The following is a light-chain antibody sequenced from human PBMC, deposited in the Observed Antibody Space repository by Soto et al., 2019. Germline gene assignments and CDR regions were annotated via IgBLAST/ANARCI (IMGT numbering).Light chain of an antibody. CDR1: GSDIGAYNY. V-gene: IGLV2-14*01. CDR2: EVS. J-gene: IGLJ1*01. Sequence: LTQPASVSGSPGQSITISCTGAGSDIGAYNYVSWYQQHPGKTPKLMIYEVSYRPSGVSNRFSGSKSGHTASLTISGLQPEDEADYYCSSFTDSSTVEVFGAGTKVTVL. CDR3: SSFTDSSTVEV.